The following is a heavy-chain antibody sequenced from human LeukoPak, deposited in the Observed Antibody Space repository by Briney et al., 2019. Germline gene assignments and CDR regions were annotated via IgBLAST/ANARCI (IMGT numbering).Heavy chain of an antibody. CDR2: ISAYNGNS. V-gene: IGHV1-18*01. CDR3: ARDRGGSIAVAAPFDY. Sequence: GASVKVSCKASRYTFISYGINWVRQAPGQGLEWMGWISAYNGNSNSAQKFQGRLTMTTETSTSTAYMELRSLSFDDTAVYYCARDRGGSIAVAAPFDYWGQGTLVTVSS. CDR1: RYTFISYG. D-gene: IGHD6-19*01. J-gene: IGHJ4*02.